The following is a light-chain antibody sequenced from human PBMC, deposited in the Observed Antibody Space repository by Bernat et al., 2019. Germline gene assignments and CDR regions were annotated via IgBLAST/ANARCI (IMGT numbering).Light chain of an antibody. CDR2: DVS. J-gene: IGLJ3*02. Sequence: QSALTQPASVSGSPGQSITVSCTGTSSDVGGYNYVSWYQQHPGKAPQLMIYDVSNRPSGVSNRCSGSKSGNTASLSISGLQAEDEADYYCSSYPSSSTCVFGGGTKLTVL. CDR1: SSDVGGYNY. CDR3: SSYPSSSTCV. V-gene: IGLV2-14*03.